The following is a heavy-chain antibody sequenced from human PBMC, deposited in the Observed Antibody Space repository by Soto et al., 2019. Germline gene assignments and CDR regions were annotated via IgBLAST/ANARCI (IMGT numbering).Heavy chain of an antibody. J-gene: IGHJ6*02. CDR1: GYSFTSYW. CDR2: IYPGDSDT. Sequence: GESLKISCKGSGYSFTSYWIGWVRQMPGKGLEWMGIIYPGDSDTRNSPSFQGQVTISADKSISTAYLQWSSLKDSDTAMNNCSRQASTIFGVVKDYYYYYGMDVWGQGTTVTVSS. D-gene: IGHD3-3*01. V-gene: IGHV5-51*01. CDR3: SRQASTIFGVVKDYYYYYGMDV.